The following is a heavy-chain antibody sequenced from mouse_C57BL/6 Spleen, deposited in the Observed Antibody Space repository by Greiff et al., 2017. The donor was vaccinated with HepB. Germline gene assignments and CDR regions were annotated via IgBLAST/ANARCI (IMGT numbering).Heavy chain of an antibody. Sequence: QVQLQQPGTELVKPGASVKLSCKASGYTFTSYWMHWVKQRPGQGLEWIGRINPSNGDTNYNAKFKGKATLTADKSSSTAYMQLSSLTSEDSAVYYCEKLVAYWGQGTLVTVSA. CDR1: GYTFTSYW. J-gene: IGHJ3*01. V-gene: IGHV1-53*01. CDR2: INPSNGDT. CDR3: EKLVAY. D-gene: IGHD4-1*01.